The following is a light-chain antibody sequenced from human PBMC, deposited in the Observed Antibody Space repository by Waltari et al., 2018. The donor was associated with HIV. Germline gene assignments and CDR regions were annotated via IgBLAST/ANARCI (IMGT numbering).Light chain of an antibody. CDR1: SSNIGSNT. Sequence: QSVLTQPPSASGTPGQRVTISCSGSSSNIGSNTVNWYQQLPGTAPKLLIYYNNQRPSGVPDRFSGSKSGTSASLAISGLQSEDEADYYCAAWDRSLNGPVFGTGTKVTVL. CDR2: YNN. J-gene: IGLJ1*01. V-gene: IGLV1-44*01. CDR3: AAWDRSLNGPV.